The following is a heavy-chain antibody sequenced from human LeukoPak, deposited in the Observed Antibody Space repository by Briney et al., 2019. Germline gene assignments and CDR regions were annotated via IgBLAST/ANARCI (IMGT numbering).Heavy chain of an antibody. V-gene: IGHV3-30*04. D-gene: IGHD3-10*01. Sequence: PGGSLRLSCAASIFTFRRYPMHWVRQAPGKGLDWVAVISFDGSHKYYADSVKGRFIISRDNSKNTLYLQMYSLRAEDTAVYYCARDSKEWFGELLPLLDYWGQGTLVTVSP. J-gene: IGHJ4*02. CDR3: ARDSKEWFGELLPLLDY. CDR2: ISFDGSHK. CDR1: IFTFRRYP.